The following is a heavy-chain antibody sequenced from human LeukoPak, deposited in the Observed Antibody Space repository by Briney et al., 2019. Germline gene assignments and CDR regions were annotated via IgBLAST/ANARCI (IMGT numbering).Heavy chain of an antibody. CDR1: GFTFDDYA. D-gene: IGHD6-13*01. CDR3: AKGSTGYSSSPFDY. J-gene: IGHJ4*02. Sequence: PGRSLRLSWAASGFTFDDYAMHWVRQAPGKGLEWGSGISWNSGSIGYADSVKGRFTISRDNAKNSLYLQMNSLRAEDMALYYCAKGSTGYSSSPFDYWGQGTLVTVSS. CDR2: ISWNSGSI. V-gene: IGHV3-9*03.